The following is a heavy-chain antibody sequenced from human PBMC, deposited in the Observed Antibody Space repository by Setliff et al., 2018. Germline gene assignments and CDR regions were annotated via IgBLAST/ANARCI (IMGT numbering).Heavy chain of an antibody. CDR1: GFTFSDYY. CDR2: ISSSGSTI. D-gene: IGHD2-2*02. V-gene: IGHV3-11*04. CDR3: ARSSAPIKRDYMDV. J-gene: IGHJ6*03. Sequence: GESLKISCAASGFTFSDYYMSWIRQAPGKGLEWVSYISSSGSTIYYADSVKGRFTVSRDNAKNSLYLQMNSLRADDAAVYYCARSSAPIKRDYMDVWGKGTTVTVSS.